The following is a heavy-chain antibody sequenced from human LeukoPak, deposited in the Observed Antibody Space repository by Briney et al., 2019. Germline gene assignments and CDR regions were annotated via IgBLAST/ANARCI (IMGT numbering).Heavy chain of an antibody. CDR1: GGPISSTGYY. D-gene: IGHD2-15*01. CDR2: IYYSGST. J-gene: IGHJ5*02. CDR3: ARRGGYCSGGSCYSWFDP. V-gene: IGHV4-39*01. Sequence: SETLSLTCTVSGGPISSTGYYWGWIRQPPGKGLEWIGSIYYSGSTYYNPSLKSRVTISVDTSKNQFSLKLSSVTAADTAVYYCARRGGYCSGGSCYSWFDPWGQGTLVTVSS.